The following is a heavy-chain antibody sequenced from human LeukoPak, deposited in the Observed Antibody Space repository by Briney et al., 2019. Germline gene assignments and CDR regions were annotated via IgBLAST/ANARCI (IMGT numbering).Heavy chain of an antibody. Sequence: PSETLSLTYTVFRGSISSYHWNWIRQPAGKGLEWIGRIYTSASTTCNPSLKSRVTISVDKSKNQFSLKLRSVTAADTAVYYCAREGGYYFDHWGQGNLVRVSS. V-gene: IGHV4-4*07. CDR1: RGSISSYH. CDR3: AREGGYYFDH. J-gene: IGHJ4*02. CDR2: IYTSAST. D-gene: IGHD5-12*01.